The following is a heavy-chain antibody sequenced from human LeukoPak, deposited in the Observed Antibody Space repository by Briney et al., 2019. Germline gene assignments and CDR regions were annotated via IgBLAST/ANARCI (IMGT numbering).Heavy chain of an antibody. J-gene: IGHJ4*02. CDR1: GGSISDYY. V-gene: IGHV4-59*08. CDR3: ARHYYGDVYYFDF. D-gene: IGHD3-16*01. CDR2: FYYSGTS. Sequence: SETLSLTCTGSGGSISDYYWSWLRQPPGKGLEWIGYFYYSGTSRYNPSLKSRVTFSADTSENQFSLKLTSVTAADTAVYYCARHYYGDVYYFDFWGQGTLVTVSS.